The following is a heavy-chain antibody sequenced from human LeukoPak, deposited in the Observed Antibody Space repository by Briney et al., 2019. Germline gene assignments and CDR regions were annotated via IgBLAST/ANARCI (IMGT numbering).Heavy chain of an antibody. D-gene: IGHD6-19*01. Sequence: GGSLRLSCAASGFTFSSHWMRWVRQAPGKGLVWVSRINSDGSSTSYADSVKGRFTISRDNAKNTLYLQMNSLRAEDTAVYYCARAHPGYSSGWTYFDYWGQGTLVTVSS. V-gene: IGHV3-74*01. CDR3: ARAHPGYSSGWTYFDY. J-gene: IGHJ4*02. CDR1: GFTFSSHW. CDR2: INSDGSST.